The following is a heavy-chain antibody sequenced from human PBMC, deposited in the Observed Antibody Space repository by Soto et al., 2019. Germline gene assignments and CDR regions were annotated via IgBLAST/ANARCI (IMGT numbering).Heavy chain of an antibody. CDR3: ARWTAVSAGYSSGWSIVSDYYYYGMDV. D-gene: IGHD6-19*01. V-gene: IGHV1-69*13. J-gene: IGHJ6*02. Sequence: SVKVSCKASGGTFSSYAISWVRQAPGQGLEWMGGIIPIFDTANYAQKFQGRVTITADESTSTAYMELSSLRSEDTAVYYCARWTAVSAGYSSGWSIVSDYYYYGMDVWGQGTTVTVSS. CDR1: GGTFSSYA. CDR2: IIPIFDTA.